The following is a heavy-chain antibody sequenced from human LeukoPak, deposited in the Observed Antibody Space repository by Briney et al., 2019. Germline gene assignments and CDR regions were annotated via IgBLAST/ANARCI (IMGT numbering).Heavy chain of an antibody. Sequence: GGSLRLSCSASGFTVSSNYMSWVRQAPGKGLEWVSVIYSGGSTNYADSVKGRFTISRDNSKNTLYLQMNSLRAEDTAVYYCARVVAVAVFDPWGQGTLVTVSS. CDR1: GFTVSSNY. CDR2: IYSGGST. CDR3: ARVVAVAVFDP. J-gene: IGHJ5*02. V-gene: IGHV3-53*01. D-gene: IGHD6-19*01.